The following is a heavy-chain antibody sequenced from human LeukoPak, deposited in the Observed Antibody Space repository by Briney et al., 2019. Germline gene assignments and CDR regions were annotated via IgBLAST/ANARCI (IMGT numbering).Heavy chain of an antibody. CDR1: GFNFDDYV. V-gene: IGHV3-49*04. CDR2: IRKKGYGGTT. Sequence: GGSLRLSCTVSGFNFDDYVMSWVRQAPGKWLEWVGFIRKKGYGGTTEYAASVEGRFTISRDDSKGIAYLQMNSLKTEDTAVYYCARAEYDFWSGYYPLGGFDMWGQGTVVTVSS. J-gene: IGHJ3*02. D-gene: IGHD3-3*01. CDR3: ARAEYDFWSGYYPLGGFDM.